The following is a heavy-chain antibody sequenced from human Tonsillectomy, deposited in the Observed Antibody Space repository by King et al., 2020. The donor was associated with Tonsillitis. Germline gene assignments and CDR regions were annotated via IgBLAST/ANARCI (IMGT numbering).Heavy chain of an antibody. D-gene: IGHD2-8*01. J-gene: IGHJ4*01. CDR2: ISWNSGSI. CDR1: GFTFDDYG. Sequence: VQLVESGGGLVQPGRSLRLSCVASGFTFDDYGMHWVRQVPGKGLEWVAGISWNSGSIGYADSVKGRFTISRDNANNSLHLQMNSLTAEDTALYYCVKGSPLVYCPRGICYVPSPFHYWGHGTLVTVSA. V-gene: IGHV3-9*01. CDR3: VKGSPLVYCPRGICYVPSPFHY.